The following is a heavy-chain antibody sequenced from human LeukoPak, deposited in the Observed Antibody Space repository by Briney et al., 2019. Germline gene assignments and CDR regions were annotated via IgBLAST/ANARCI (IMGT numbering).Heavy chain of an antibody. V-gene: IGHV4-59*08. J-gene: IGHJ4*02. CDR3: ARHYGSGSYYTYYFDY. D-gene: IGHD3-10*01. CDR1: GGSISSYY. Sequence: SETRSLTCTVSGGSISSYYWSWIRQPPGKGLEWIGYIYYSGSTNYNPSLKSRVTISVDTSKNQFSLKLSSVTAADTAVYYCARHYGSGSYYTYYFDYWGQGTLVTVSS. CDR2: IYYSGST.